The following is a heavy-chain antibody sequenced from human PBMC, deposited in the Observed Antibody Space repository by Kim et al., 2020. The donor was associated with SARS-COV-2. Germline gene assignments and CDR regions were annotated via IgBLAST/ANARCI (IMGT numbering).Heavy chain of an antibody. V-gene: IGHV1-18*01. Sequence: ASVKVSCKASGYTFTSYAITWVRQAPGQGLEWMGWITTYNANTNYAQKLQGRVTMTTDTSTSTAYMELRSLRSDDTAVYYCVRESPYGYYYYYWGQGTLV. CDR3: VRESPYGYYYYY. CDR2: ITTYNANT. CDR1: GYTFTSYA. D-gene: IGHD4-17*01. J-gene: IGHJ4*02.